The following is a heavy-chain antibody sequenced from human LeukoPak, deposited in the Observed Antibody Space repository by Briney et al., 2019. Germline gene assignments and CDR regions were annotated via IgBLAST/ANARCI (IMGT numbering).Heavy chain of an antibody. Sequence: GGSLRLSCAASGFTFSSYGMHWVRQAPGKGLEWVAVIPYDGSNKYYADSVKGRFTISRDNSKNTLYLQMNSLRAEDTAVYYCANRPYCSSTSCHYQLDYWGQGTLVTVSS. D-gene: IGHD2-2*01. CDR2: IPYDGSNK. J-gene: IGHJ4*02. CDR3: ANRPYCSSTSCHYQLDY. V-gene: IGHV3-30*18. CDR1: GFTFSSYG.